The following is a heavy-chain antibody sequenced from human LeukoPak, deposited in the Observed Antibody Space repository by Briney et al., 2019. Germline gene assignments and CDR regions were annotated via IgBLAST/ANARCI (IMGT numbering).Heavy chain of an antibody. CDR1: GLTFTYSD. V-gene: IGHV3-69-1*02. J-gene: IGHJ4*02. Sequence: GGSLRLSCVASGLTFTYSDFNWIRQAPGKGLEWLSTITRSSSNLYYADSVKGRFTTSRDDAKDSVYPQMENLRVEDTAIYYCARNFDSWGQGTLVTVSS. CDR3: ARNFDS. CDR2: ITRSSSNL.